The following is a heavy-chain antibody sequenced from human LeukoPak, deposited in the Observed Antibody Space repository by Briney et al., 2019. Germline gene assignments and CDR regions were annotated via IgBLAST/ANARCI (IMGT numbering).Heavy chain of an antibody. CDR2: IKQDGSEK. CDR3: ASDTVTIYYYYMDV. D-gene: IGHD4-11*01. CDR1: GFTFSSYW. V-gene: IGHV3-7*01. J-gene: IGHJ6*03. Sequence: GGSLRLSCAASGFTFSSYWMSWVRQAPGKGLEWVANIKQDGSEKYYVDSVKGRFTISRDNAKNSLYLQMNSLRAEDTAVYYCASDTVTIYYYYMDVWGKGTTVTVSS.